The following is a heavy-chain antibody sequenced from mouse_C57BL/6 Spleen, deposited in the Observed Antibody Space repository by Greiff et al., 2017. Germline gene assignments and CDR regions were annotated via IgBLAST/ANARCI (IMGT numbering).Heavy chain of an antibody. V-gene: IGHV14-1*01. CDR3: TTGLRFAY. J-gene: IGHJ3*01. CDR2: IDPEDGDT. Sequence: VHVKQSGAELVRPGASVKLSCTASGFNIKDYYMHWGKQRPEQGLEWIGRIDPEDGDTEYAPKFQGKATMTADTSSNTAYLQLSSLTSEDTAVYYCTTGLRFAYWGQGTLVTVSA. D-gene: IGHD3-1*01. CDR1: GFNIKDYY.